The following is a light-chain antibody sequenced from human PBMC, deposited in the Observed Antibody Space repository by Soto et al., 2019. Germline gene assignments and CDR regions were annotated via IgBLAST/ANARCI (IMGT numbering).Light chain of an antibody. J-gene: IGKJ2*01. CDR3: QQYGRFLT. CDR1: QSIDTA. Sequence: DIQMTQSPSTLSASVGDRVTITCRASQSIDTALAWYQQKPGKAPNLLIYRASNLESGVPSRFSGSGSGTDFTLAISSLQPDDFATYYCQQYGRFLTFGQGTKLELK. CDR2: RAS. V-gene: IGKV1-5*03.